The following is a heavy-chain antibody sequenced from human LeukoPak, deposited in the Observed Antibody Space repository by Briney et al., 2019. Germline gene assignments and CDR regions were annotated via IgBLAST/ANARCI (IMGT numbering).Heavy chain of an antibody. D-gene: IGHD1-26*01. CDR3: ARESGSYWDFLVIGSQYYFDY. CDR2: IWYDGSNK. Sequence: GGSLKLSCAASGFTFSSYGMHWVRQAPGEGLEWVAVIWYDGSNKYYADSVKGRFTISRDNSKNTLYLQMNSLRAEDTAVYYCARESGSYWDFLVIGSQYYFDYWGQGTLVTVSS. V-gene: IGHV3-33*01. J-gene: IGHJ4*02. CDR1: GFTFSSYG.